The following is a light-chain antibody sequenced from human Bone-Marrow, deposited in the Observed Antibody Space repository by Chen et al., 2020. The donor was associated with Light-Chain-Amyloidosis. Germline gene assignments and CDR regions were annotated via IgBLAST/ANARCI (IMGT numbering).Light chain of an antibody. Sequence: DIVVTQHPDSLVVSPGERSTINCKSSQSVLYNSDNKKYLAWYQQKPGQPPKLLIYWASFRESGVPDRFSGSGSGTDFTLTISSLQAESVAVYYCQQYCGTPFAVGPGTKVNV. CDR1: QSVLYNSDNKKY. V-gene: IGKV4-1*01. CDR2: WAS. CDR3: QQYCGTPFA. J-gene: IGKJ3*01.